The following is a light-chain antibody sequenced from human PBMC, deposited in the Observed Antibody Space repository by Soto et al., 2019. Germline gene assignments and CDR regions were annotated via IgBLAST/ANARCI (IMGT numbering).Light chain of an antibody. CDR2: KAS. J-gene: IGKJ1*01. CDR3: QQYNVYSWT. Sequence: IQMTQSPSTLSASVGDRVAITCRASQSIGIWLAWYQQKPGKAPRFLIYKASSLEIGVPSRFSGSGSGTECTLTISSMQTDDFATYYCQQYNVYSWTFGQGTKVEIK. V-gene: IGKV1-5*03. CDR1: QSIGIW.